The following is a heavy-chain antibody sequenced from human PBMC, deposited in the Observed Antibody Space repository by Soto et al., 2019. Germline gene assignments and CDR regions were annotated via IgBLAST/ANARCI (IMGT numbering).Heavy chain of an antibody. CDR1: GGSFSGYY. CDR3: ARGRPGVTIFGVDAFRKYYFDY. CDR2: INHSGST. Sequence: SETLSLTCAVYGGSFSGYYWSWIRQPPGKGLEWIGEINHSGSTNYNPSLKSRVTISVDTSKNQFSLKLSSVTAADTAVYYCARGRPGVTIFGVDAFRKYYFDYWGQGTLVTVSS. V-gene: IGHV4-34*01. J-gene: IGHJ4*02. D-gene: IGHD3-3*01.